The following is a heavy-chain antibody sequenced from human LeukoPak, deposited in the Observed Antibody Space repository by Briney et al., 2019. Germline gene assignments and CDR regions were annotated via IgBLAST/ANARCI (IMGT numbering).Heavy chain of an antibody. CDR1: GGSFSGYY. CDR3: ARGSPITGTTDY. Sequence: SETLSLTCAVYGGSFSGYYWSWIRQPPGKGLEWIGEINRSGSTNYNPSLKSRVTISVDTSKNQFSLKLSSVTAADTAVYYCARGSPITGTTDYWGQGTLVTVSS. V-gene: IGHV4-34*01. CDR2: INRSGST. D-gene: IGHD1-7*01. J-gene: IGHJ4*02.